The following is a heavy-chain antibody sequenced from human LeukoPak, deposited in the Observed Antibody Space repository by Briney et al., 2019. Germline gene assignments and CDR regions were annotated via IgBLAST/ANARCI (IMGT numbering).Heavy chain of an antibody. CDR1: GFSLSTSGMC. CDR2: IDWDDDK. Sequence: ESGPTLVNPTQTLTLTCTFSGFSLSTSGMCVSWIRHPPGKALAWLAPIDWDDDKYYSTSLKTRLTISKDPSKNQVVHTMTNMDPRETATYYCARNAKGSRWYYLDFGGQGTLVTVSS. CDR3: ARNAKGSRWYYLDF. V-gene: IGHV2-70*01. J-gene: IGHJ4*02. D-gene: IGHD6-19*01.